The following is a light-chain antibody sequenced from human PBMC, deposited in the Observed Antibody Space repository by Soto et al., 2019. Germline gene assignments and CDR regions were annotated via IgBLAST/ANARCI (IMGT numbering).Light chain of an antibody. Sequence: DIQLTQSPPFLSASVGDRVSITCRASQGISSYLAWYQRKPGKAPKLLIYGASTLQSGVPSSFSASGSGTEFTLTISSLQPEDFATYFWQQLYSSPLTFGGGTKVEIK. CDR2: GAS. V-gene: IGKV1-9*01. J-gene: IGKJ4*01. CDR1: QGISSY. CDR3: QQLYSSPLT.